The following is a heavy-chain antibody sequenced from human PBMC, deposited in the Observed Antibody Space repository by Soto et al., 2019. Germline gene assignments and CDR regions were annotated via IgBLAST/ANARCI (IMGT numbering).Heavy chain of an antibody. CDR1: GRTISKGGYY. CDR2: IYYSGST. D-gene: IGHD2-15*01. CDR3: ARDRGYCSGGSCSIDY. V-gene: IGHV4-31*02. J-gene: IGHJ4*02. Sequence: LCLTCTVSGRTISKGGYYWRWLHQPPGKGLEWIGYIYYSGSTYYNPSLKSRVTISVDTSKNQFSLKLSSVTAADTAVYYCARDRGYCSGGSCSIDYWGQGTLVTVS.